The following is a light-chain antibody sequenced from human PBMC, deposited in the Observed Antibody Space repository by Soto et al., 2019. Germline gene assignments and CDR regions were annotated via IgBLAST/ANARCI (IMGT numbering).Light chain of an antibody. V-gene: IGLV9-49*01. CDR1: SGYSNYK. CDR3: GAARGSGSNFVGVV. J-gene: IGLJ2*01. CDR2: VGTGGIVG. Sequence: QLVLTQPPSASASLGASVTLTCTLSSGYSNYKVDWYQQRPGKGPRFVMRVGTGGIVGSKGDGIPDRFSVLGSGLNRYLTIKNIQEGAESDYHCGAARGSGSNFVGVVFGGGTQLTVL.